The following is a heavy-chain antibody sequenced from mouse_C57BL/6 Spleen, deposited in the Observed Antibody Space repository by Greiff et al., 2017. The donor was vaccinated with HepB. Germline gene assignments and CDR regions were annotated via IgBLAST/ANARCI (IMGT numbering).Heavy chain of an antibody. CDR3: ARTDWAFAY. D-gene: IGHD4-1*01. J-gene: IGHJ3*01. V-gene: IGHV1-80*01. Sequence: QVQLKQSGAELVKPGASVKISCKASGYAFSSYGMNWVKQRPGKGLEWIGQIYPGDGDTNYNGKFKGQATLTADKSSSTAYMQLGSLASEASAVDFCARTDWAFAYWGQGTLVTVSA. CDR2: IYPGDGDT. CDR1: GYAFSSYG.